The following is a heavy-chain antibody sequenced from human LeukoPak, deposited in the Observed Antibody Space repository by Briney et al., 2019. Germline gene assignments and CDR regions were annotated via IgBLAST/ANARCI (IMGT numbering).Heavy chain of an antibody. J-gene: IGHJ4*02. D-gene: IGHD2-2*01. CDR1: GFTFSSYA. V-gene: IGHV3-23*01. Sequence: GGSLRLSCAASGFTFSSYAMSWVRQAPGKGLEWVSAISGSSGSTYYADSVKGRFTISRDNSKTTLYLQMNSLRAEDTAVYYCAKDSSGSYASWGQGTLVTVSS. CDR2: ISGSSGST. CDR3: AKDSSGSYAS.